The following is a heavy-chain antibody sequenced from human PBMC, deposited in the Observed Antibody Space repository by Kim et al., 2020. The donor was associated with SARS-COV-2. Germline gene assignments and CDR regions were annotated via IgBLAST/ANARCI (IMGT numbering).Heavy chain of an antibody. D-gene: IGHD3-22*01. V-gene: IGHV1-2*02. CDR2: INPNSGGT. CDR3: ARAWYYYDSSGYPSLYYFDY. J-gene: IGHJ4*02. CDR1: GYTFTGYY. Sequence: ASVKVSCKASGYTFTGYYMHWVRQAPGQGLEWMGWINPNSGGTNYAQKFQGRVTMTRDTSISTAYMELSRLRSDDTAVYYCARAWYYYDSSGYPSLYYFDYWGQGTLVTVSS.